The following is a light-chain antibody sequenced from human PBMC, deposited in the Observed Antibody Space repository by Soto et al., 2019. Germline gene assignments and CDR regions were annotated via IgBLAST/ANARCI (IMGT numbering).Light chain of an antibody. CDR1: QTVRTF. CDR2: GAS. Sequence: EVVLTQSPATLSLSPGERATLSCRASQTVRTFLDWYQQKPGQAPRLLIYGASNRATGIPARFSGSGSGTAFTLTISSLEPEDFAVYYCQQHSHWPPWTFGQGTRVEIQ. CDR3: QQHSHWPPWT. J-gene: IGKJ1*01. V-gene: IGKV3-11*01.